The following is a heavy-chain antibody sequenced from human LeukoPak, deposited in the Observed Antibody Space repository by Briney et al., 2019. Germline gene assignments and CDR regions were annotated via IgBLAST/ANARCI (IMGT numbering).Heavy chain of an antibody. J-gene: IGHJ4*02. V-gene: IGHV3-7*03. CDR1: AFIFSGHW. CDR2: IKQDGGEI. D-gene: IGHD3-22*01. CDR3: ARDKGGYDTSGSLFVF. Sequence: GGSLRLSCEGSAFIFSGHWMNWVRQVPRKGLEWVANIKQDGGEIYYVDSVKGRFTISRDNAKSSLYLQMNSLRAGDTAIYYCARDKGGYDTSGSLFVFGGQGTLVTVSS.